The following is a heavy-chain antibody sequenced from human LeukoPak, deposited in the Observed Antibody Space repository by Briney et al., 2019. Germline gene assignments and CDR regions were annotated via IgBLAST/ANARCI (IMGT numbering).Heavy chain of an antibody. D-gene: IGHD4-11*01. Sequence: PGGSLRLSCAASGFTFSSYSMNWVRQAPGKGLEWVSSISSSSSYIYYADSVKGRFTISRDNAKNSLYLQMNSLRAEDTAVYYCARDGSGHRDYNFDYWGQGTLVTVSS. CDR3: ARDGSGHRDYNFDY. J-gene: IGHJ4*02. V-gene: IGHV3-21*01. CDR1: GFTFSSYS. CDR2: ISSSSSYI.